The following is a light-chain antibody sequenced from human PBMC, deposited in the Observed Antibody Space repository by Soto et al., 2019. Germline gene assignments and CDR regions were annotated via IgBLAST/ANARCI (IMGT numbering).Light chain of an antibody. Sequence: EIVVTQSPATLSVSPGDRATLSCRASKNIGSNLAWYQQPPGQAPRLLIYAASSRATGIPARFSGSGSGTEFTLTISSLQSEDFAVYYCQQSDNWPQTFGLGTQVDIK. CDR3: QQSDNWPQT. CDR1: KNIGSN. CDR2: AAS. J-gene: IGKJ1*01. V-gene: IGKV3-15*01.